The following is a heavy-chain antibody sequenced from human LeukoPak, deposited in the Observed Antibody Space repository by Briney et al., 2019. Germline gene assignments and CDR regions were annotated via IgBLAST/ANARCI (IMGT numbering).Heavy chain of an antibody. CDR1: GASISSSY. CDR3: ARAGDGYKRKKAFDI. J-gene: IGHJ3*02. D-gene: IGHD5-24*01. V-gene: IGHV4-59*01. CDR2: IYYSGST. Sequence: SETLSLTCAVSGASISSSYWSWIRQPPGKGLEWIGYIYYSGSTNYNPSLKSRVTISVDTSKNQFSLKLSSVTAADTAVYYCARAGDGYKRKKAFDIWGQGTMVTVSS.